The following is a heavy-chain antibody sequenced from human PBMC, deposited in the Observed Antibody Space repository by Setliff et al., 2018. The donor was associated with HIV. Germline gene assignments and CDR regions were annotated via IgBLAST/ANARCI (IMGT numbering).Heavy chain of an antibody. V-gene: IGHV4-59*11. CDR3: ARDVGLCGVDCWPYYYFDL. CDR2: THYSGSS. J-gene: IGHJ2*01. CDR1: GGFISNHY. D-gene: IGHD2-21*02. Sequence: SETLSLTCTISGGFISNHYWNWIRQPPGKGLEWIGSTHYSGSSYYSPSLKSRVTISLDTSKNQFSLKLSSMTAADTAVYYCARDVGLCGVDCWPYYYFDLWGRGNLVTVTS.